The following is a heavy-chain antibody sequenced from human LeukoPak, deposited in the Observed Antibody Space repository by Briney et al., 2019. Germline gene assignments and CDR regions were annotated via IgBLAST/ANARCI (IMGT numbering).Heavy chain of an antibody. CDR1: GFTFSNYG. Sequence: PGGSLRLSCTASGFTFSNYGMHWVRQAPGKGREWGAVISYDGSNEYYADSVKGRFTISRDNSKNTLFLQMNSLRPEDTAVYHCAKVALFSGYYPPFDYWGQGTLVTVSS. CDR3: AKVALFSGYYPPFDY. J-gene: IGHJ4*02. V-gene: IGHV3-30*18. D-gene: IGHD3-22*01. CDR2: ISYDGSNE.